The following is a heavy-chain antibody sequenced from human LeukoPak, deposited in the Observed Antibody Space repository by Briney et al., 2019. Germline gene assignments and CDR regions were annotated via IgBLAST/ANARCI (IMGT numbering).Heavy chain of an antibody. Sequence: GASVKVSCKASGYTFTGYYMHWVRQAPGQGLEWMGWINPNSGGTNYAQKLQGRVTMTTDTSTSTAYMELRSLRSDDTAVYYCARDNPAAAGTGAFDIWGQGTMVTVSS. CDR2: INPNSGGT. CDR1: GYTFTGYY. J-gene: IGHJ3*02. D-gene: IGHD6-13*01. V-gene: IGHV1-2*02. CDR3: ARDNPAAAGTGAFDI.